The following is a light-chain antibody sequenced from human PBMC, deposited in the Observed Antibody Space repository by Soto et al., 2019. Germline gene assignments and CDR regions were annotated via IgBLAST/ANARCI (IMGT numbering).Light chain of an antibody. Sequence: EIVLTQSPATLSLSPGQRATLSCRASQSVSSYLAWYQQKPGQAPRLLISDASYRATGIPARFSGSGSGTDFTLTSSSLEPEDFAVYYCQQRSNWQRTFGQGTKVEIK. J-gene: IGKJ1*01. CDR2: DAS. V-gene: IGKV3-11*01. CDR1: QSVSSY. CDR3: QQRSNWQRT.